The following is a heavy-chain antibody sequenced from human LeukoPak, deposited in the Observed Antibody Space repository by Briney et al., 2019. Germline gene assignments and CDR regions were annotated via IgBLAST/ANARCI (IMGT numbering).Heavy chain of an antibody. D-gene: IGHD3-9*01. V-gene: IGHV4-4*07. CDR1: GGSISSYY. CDR2: IYTSGST. Sequence: PSETLSLTCTVSGGSISSYYWSWIRQPAGKGLEWIGRIYTSGSTNYNPSLKSRVTISVDTSKNQFSLKLSSVTAADTAVYYCARQVTYYDILTGYLGAFDIWGQGTMVTVSS. CDR3: ARQVTYYDILTGYLGAFDI. J-gene: IGHJ3*02.